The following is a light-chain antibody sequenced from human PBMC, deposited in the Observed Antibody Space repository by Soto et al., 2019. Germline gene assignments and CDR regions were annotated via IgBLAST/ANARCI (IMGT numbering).Light chain of an antibody. CDR2: GAS. V-gene: IGKV3-20*01. J-gene: IGKJ1*01. CDR3: QQYGSSPSVTWT. CDR1: QSVSSSY. Sequence: EIVLTQSPGTLSLSPGERATLSCRASQSVSSSYLACYQQKPGQAPRLLIYGASSRATGIPDRFSGSGSATDFTLTISRLEPEDFAVYYCQQYGSSPSVTWTFCQGTKVEIK.